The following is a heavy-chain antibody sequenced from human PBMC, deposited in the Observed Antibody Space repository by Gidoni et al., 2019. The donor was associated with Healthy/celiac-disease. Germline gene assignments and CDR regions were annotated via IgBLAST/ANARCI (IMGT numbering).Heavy chain of an antibody. V-gene: IGHV4-34*01. CDR3: ARLPDGYGYSGGGY. D-gene: IGHD5-18*01. J-gene: IGHJ4*02. CDR1: GGSFSGYY. Sequence: QVQLQQWGAGLLKPSETLSLTCAVYGGSFSGYYWSWIRQPPGKGLEWIGEINHSGSTNYNPSLKIRVTISVDTSKNQFSLKLSSVTAADTAVYYCARLPDGYGYSGGGYWGQGTLVTVSS. CDR2: INHSGST.